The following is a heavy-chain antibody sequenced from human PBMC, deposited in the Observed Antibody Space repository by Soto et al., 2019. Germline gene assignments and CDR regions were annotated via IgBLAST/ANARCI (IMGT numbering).Heavy chain of an antibody. CDR2: INAGNGNT. CDR3: ARAPPYCSGGSCYSEYYYYYYMDV. Sequence: ASVKVSCKAPGYTFTSYAMHWVRQAPGQRLEWMGWINAGNGNTKYSQKFQGRVTITRDTSASTAYMELSSLRSEDTAVYYCARAPPYCSGGSCYSEYYYYYYMDVWGKGTTVTVSS. V-gene: IGHV1-3*01. J-gene: IGHJ6*03. D-gene: IGHD2-15*01. CDR1: GYTFTSYA.